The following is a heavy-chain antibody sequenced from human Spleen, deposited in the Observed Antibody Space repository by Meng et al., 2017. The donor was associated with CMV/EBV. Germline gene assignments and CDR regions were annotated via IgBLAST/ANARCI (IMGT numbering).Heavy chain of an antibody. CDR1: GFTFSSYA. D-gene: IGHD3-22*01. V-gene: IGHV3-23*01. CDR2: ISGSGGST. Sequence: SGFTFSSYAMSWVRQAPGKGLEWVSAISGSGGSTYYADSVKGRFTISRDNSKNTLYLQMNSLRAEDTAVYYCAKVSQRSSGYPFDYWGQGTLVTVSS. CDR3: AKVSQRSSGYPFDY. J-gene: IGHJ4*02.